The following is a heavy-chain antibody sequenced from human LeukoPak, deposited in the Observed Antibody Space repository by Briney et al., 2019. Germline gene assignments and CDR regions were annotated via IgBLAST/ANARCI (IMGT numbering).Heavy chain of an antibody. CDR2: TSNNGGST. Sequence: PGGSLRLSCSASGFAFSSYAMHWVRQAPGKGLEYVSGTSNNGGSTHYADSVKGRFTISRDNSKNTLYLQMSSLRSEDTAVYYRVKRGLTGDRYYFDYWGQGTLVTVSS. CDR1: GFAFSSYA. CDR3: VKRGLTGDRYYFDY. J-gene: IGHJ4*02. V-gene: IGHV3-64D*09. D-gene: IGHD7-27*01.